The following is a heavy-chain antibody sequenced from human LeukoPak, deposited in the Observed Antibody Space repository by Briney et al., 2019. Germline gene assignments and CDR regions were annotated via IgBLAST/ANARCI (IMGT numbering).Heavy chain of an antibody. D-gene: IGHD6-13*01. J-gene: IGHJ3*02. CDR3: ARLISSSWYGGAFDI. CDR1: GGSISSSSYY. V-gene: IGHV4-39*07. Sequence: SETLSLTCTVSGGSISSSSYYWGWIRQPPGKGLEWIGSIYYSGSTYYNPSLKSRVTISVDTSKNQFSLKLSSVTAADTAVYYCARLISSSWYGGAFDIWGQGTMVTVSS. CDR2: IYYSGST.